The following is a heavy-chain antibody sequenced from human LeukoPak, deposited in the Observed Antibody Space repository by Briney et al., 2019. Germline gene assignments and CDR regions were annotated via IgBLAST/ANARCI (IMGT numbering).Heavy chain of an antibody. V-gene: IGHV3-33*08. CDR3: ARDLGESYFDY. Sequence: GGSLRLSCATSGFTFSDHYMDWVRQAPGKGLEWVAVIWYDGSNKYYADSVKGRFTISRDNSKDTVYLQMNSLRAEDTAVYYCARDLGESYFDYWGQGTLVTVSS. CDR1: GFTFSDHY. J-gene: IGHJ4*02. CDR2: IWYDGSNK.